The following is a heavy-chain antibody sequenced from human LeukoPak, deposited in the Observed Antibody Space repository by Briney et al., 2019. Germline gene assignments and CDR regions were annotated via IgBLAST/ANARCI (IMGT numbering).Heavy chain of an antibody. J-gene: IGHJ4*02. V-gene: IGHV4-34*01. CDR1: GGSFSGYY. CDR2: INHSGST. Sequence: SETLSLTCAVDGGSFSGYYWSWIRQPPGKGLEWIGEINHSGSTNYNPSLKSRVTISVDTSKNQFSLKLSSVTAADTAVYYCARAVGAWGVVTAIYYFDYWGQGTLVTVSS. CDR3: ARAVGAWGVVTAIYYFDY. D-gene: IGHD2-21*02.